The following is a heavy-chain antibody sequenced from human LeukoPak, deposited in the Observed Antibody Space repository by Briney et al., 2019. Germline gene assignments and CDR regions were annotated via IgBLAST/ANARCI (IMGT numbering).Heavy chain of an antibody. Sequence: GGSLRLSCAASGFTFSTYAMSWVRQAPGKGLEWVSHFGGSGGTTYYADSVKGRFTISRDNSKNTLYLQMNSLRTEDTAVYYCAKSDCGGDCHLLDYWGQGTLVTVSS. CDR1: GFTFSTYA. D-gene: IGHD2-21*02. V-gene: IGHV3-23*01. J-gene: IGHJ4*02. CDR3: AKSDCGGDCHLLDY. CDR2: FGGSGGTT.